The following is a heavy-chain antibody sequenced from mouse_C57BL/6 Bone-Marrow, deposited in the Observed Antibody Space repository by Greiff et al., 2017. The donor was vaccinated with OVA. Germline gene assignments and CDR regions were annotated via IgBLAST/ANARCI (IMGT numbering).Heavy chain of an antibody. Sequence: QVQLQQSGAELARPGASVKLSCKASGYTFTSYGISWVKQRTGKGLEWIGEIYPRSGNTYYNETFKGQGTLTADNSSSTAYMELRSLTSEDSAVYFCARGTVITAVVGYWGQGTTLTVSS. D-gene: IGHD1-1*01. V-gene: IGHV1-81*01. CDR1: GYTFTSYG. J-gene: IGHJ2*01. CDR3: ARGTVITAVVGY. CDR2: IYPRSGNT.